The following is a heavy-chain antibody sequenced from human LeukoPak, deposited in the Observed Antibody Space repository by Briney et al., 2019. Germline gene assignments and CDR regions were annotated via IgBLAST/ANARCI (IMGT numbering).Heavy chain of an antibody. CDR2: INHSGST. CDR3: ARYGGGSYWYFNL. Sequence: KPSETLSLTCTVSGGSISSSSYYWGWIRQPPGKGLEWIGEINHSGSTNYNPSLKSRVTISVDTSNNQFSLKLSSVTAADTAVYFCARYGGGSYWYFNLWGCGTLVTVSS. J-gene: IGHJ2*01. CDR1: GGSISSSSYY. V-gene: IGHV4-39*07. D-gene: IGHD2-15*01.